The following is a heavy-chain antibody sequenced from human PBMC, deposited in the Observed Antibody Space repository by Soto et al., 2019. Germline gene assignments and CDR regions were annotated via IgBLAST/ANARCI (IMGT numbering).Heavy chain of an antibody. CDR2: IKQDGSEK. J-gene: IGHJ6*02. D-gene: IGHD3-3*01. CDR3: ERDFSDFCMDV. Sequence: GGSLRLSCAASGFTFSSYWMSWVRQAPGKGLEWVANIKQDGSEKYYVDSVKGRFTISRDNAKNSLYLQMNSLRAEDTAVYYCERDFSDFCMDVWGQGTTVTVSS. CDR1: GFTFSSYW. V-gene: IGHV3-7*01.